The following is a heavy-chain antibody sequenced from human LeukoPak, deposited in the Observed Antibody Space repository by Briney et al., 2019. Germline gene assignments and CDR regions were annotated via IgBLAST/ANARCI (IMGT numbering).Heavy chain of an antibody. CDR1: GGSFSGYY. J-gene: IGHJ4*02. CDR2: INHSGST. V-gene: IGHV4-34*01. Sequence: SETLSLTCAVYGGSFSGYYWSWIRQPPGKGLEWIGEINHSGSTNYNPSLKSRVTISVDTSKNQLSLKLSSVTAADTAVYYCASIKSQLFDYWGQGTLVTVSS. D-gene: IGHD1-1*01. CDR3: ASIKSQLFDY.